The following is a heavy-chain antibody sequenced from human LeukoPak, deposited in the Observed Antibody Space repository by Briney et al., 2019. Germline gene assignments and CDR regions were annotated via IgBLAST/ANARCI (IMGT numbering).Heavy chain of an antibody. J-gene: IGHJ4*02. Sequence: GGSLRLSCAASGFTFSSYAMSWVRQAPGKGLEWVSAISGSGGSTYYADSVRGRFTISRDNSKNTLCLQMNSLRAEDTAVYYCAKVRAGSYSSFGYWGQGTLVTVSS. D-gene: IGHD3-10*01. CDR3: AKVRAGSYSSFGY. CDR1: GFTFSSYA. V-gene: IGHV3-23*01. CDR2: ISGSGGST.